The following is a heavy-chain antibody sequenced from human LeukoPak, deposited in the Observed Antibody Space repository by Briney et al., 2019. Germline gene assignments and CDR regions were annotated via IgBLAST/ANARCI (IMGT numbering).Heavy chain of an antibody. CDR2: INPSGGST. D-gene: IGHD3-16*02. CDR1: GYTFTSYY. J-gene: IGHJ5*02. V-gene: IGHV1-46*01. CDR3: ARDNSVGDIAWWFDP. Sequence: ASVKVSCKASGYTFTSYYMHWVRQAPGQGLEWMGIINPSGGSTSYAQKFQGRVTMTRDTSISTAYMELSSLRSEDTAVYYCARDNSVGDIAWWFDPWGQGTLVTVSS.